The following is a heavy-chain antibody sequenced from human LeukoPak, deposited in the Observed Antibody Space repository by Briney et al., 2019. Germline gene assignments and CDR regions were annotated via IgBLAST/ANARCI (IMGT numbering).Heavy chain of an antibody. CDR1: GYSFTAFY. CDR2: IHPRRGDT. J-gene: IGHJ4*02. D-gene: IGHD3-10*01. Sequence: ASVKVSCKTFGYSFTAFYIHWVRQAPGQGLEWMGWIHPRRGDTNYAQKFQGRVTMTRDTSISTAHLDLSSLRSDDTAVYYCARDGDYGTGSYYRGCIDSWGQGTPVTVSP. V-gene: IGHV1-2*02. CDR3: ARDGDYGTGSYYRGCIDS.